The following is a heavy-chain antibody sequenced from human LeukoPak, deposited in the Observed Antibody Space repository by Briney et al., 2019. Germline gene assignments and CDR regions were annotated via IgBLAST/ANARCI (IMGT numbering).Heavy chain of an antibody. V-gene: IGHV3-23*01. CDR3: AKSVGWVKYYFDY. Sequence: PGGSLRLSCAASGFTLSNYWMIHWVRQVPGKGLQWVSRINNDGNLKTDGRDTGYADSVKGRFTISRDNSKNTLYLQMNSLRAEDTAVYYCAKSVGWVKYYFDYWGQGTLVTVSS. CDR2: INNDGNLKTDGRDT. CDR1: GFTLSNYW. J-gene: IGHJ4*02. D-gene: IGHD6-19*01.